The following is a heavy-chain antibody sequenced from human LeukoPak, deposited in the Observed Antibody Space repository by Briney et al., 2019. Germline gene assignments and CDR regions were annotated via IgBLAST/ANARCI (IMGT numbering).Heavy chain of an antibody. CDR3: ARDPGITMVRGDL. D-gene: IGHD3-10*01. V-gene: IGHV4-61*02. J-gene: IGHJ5*02. CDR1: GGSISSGSYY. Sequence: SQTLSLTCTVSGGSISSGSYYWSWIRQPAGKGLEWIGRIYTSGSTNYNPSLKSRVTISVDKSKNQFSLKVSSVTAADTAVYYCARDPGITMVRGDLWGQGTLVTVSS. CDR2: IYTSGST.